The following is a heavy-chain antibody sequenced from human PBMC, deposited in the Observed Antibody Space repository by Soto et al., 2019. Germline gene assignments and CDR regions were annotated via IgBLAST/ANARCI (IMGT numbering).Heavy chain of an antibody. D-gene: IGHD6-13*01. CDR3: ASNTGIAAAGTSYYYYYGMDV. CDR1: GYSFTSYW. V-gene: IGHV5-51*01. J-gene: IGHJ6*02. CDR2: IYPGDSDT. Sequence: GETLKISCKGSGYSFTSYWIGWVRQMPGKGLEWMGIIYPGDSDTRYSPSFQGQVTISADKSISTAYLQWSSLKASDTAMYYCASNTGIAAAGTSYYYYYGMDVWGQGTTVTVS.